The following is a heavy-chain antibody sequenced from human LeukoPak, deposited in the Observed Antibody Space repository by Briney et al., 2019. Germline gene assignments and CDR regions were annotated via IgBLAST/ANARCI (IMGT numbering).Heavy chain of an antibody. Sequence: KSSETLSLTCAVYGGSFSGYYWSWIRQPPGKGLEWIGEINHSGSTNYNPSLKSRVTISVDTSKNQFSLKLSSVTAADTAVYYCARGLLGDYWGQGTLVTVSS. CDR3: ARGLLGDY. J-gene: IGHJ4*02. CDR2: INHSGST. D-gene: IGHD4/OR15-4a*01. V-gene: IGHV4-34*01. CDR1: GGSFSGYY.